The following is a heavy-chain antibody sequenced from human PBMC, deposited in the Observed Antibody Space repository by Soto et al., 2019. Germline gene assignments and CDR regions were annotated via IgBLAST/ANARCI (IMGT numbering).Heavy chain of an antibody. CDR1: GGSFSGYY. J-gene: IGHJ4*02. CDR3: ARGRVVAAGTSYYFDY. D-gene: IGHD6-13*01. V-gene: IGHV4-34*01. CDR2: INHSGST. Sequence: SETLSLTCAVYGGSFSGYYWSWIRQPPDKGLEWIGEINHSGSTNYNPSLKSRVTISLDTSKNQFSLKLSSVTAADTAVYYCARGRVVAAGTSYYFDYWGQGTPVTVS.